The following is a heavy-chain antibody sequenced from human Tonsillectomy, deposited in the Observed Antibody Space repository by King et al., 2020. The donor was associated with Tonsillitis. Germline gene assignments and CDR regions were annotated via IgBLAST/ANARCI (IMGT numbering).Heavy chain of an antibody. CDR2: INPNNGDT. CDR3: ARDIFGGYFYYMDV. V-gene: IGHV1-2*02. CDR1: GYTFTGYY. J-gene: IGHJ6*03. Sequence: QLVQSGAEVKKPGASVKVSCKASGYTFTGYYVHWVRQAPGQGLEWVGWINPNNGDTSFAQKFQGRVTMTRDTSISTADMELSRLRSDETAVYYCARDIFGGYFYYMDVWGKGTTVTVSS. D-gene: IGHD3-10*01.